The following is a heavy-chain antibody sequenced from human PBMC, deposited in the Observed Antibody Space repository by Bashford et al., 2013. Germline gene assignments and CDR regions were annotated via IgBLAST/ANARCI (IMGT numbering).Heavy chain of an antibody. D-gene: IGHD1-1*01. V-gene: IGHV3-73*01. CDR2: IRSKTNNYAT. Sequence: WVRQMPGKGLEWIGRIRSKTNNYATAYVASVKGRFTISRDDSKNTAYLQMNTLKTEDTAVYYCARRSSTDPDYVGPGTLVTVSS. CDR3: ARRSSTDPDY. J-gene: IGHJ4*03.